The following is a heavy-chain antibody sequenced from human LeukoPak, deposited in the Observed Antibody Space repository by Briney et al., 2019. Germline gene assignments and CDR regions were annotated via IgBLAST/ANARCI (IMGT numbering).Heavy chain of an antibody. D-gene: IGHD3-22*01. CDR1: GGSISSGDYY. Sequence: SQTLSLTCTVSGGSISSGDYYWSWIRQPPGKGLEWIGYIYYSGSTYYNPSLKSRVTISVDTPKNQFSLKLSSVTAADTAVYYCARYDSSGYSFDYWGQGTLVTVSS. CDR3: ARYDSSGYSFDY. CDR2: IYYSGST. J-gene: IGHJ4*02. V-gene: IGHV4-30-4*01.